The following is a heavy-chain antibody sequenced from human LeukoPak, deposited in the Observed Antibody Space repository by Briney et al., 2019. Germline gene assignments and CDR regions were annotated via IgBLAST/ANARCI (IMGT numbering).Heavy chain of an antibody. CDR2: IYHSGST. CDR3: ARGARVGSFDY. J-gene: IGHJ4*02. V-gene: IGHV4-30-2*01. CDR1: GGSISSGGYS. D-gene: IGHD3-10*01. Sequence: SQTLSLTCAVSGGSISSGGYSWSWIRQPPGKGLEWIGYIYHSGSTYYNPSLKSRVTISVDRSKNQFSLKLSSVTAADTAVYYCARGARVGSFDYWGQGTLVTVSS.